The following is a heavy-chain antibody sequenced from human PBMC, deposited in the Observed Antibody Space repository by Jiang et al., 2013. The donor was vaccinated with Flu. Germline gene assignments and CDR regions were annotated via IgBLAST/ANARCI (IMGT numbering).Heavy chain of an antibody. CDR3: AKPEGNDYGDYVPNYYYYHMDV. CDR1: GYTFSSYA. J-gene: IGHJ6*02. V-gene: IGHV1-3*01. D-gene: IGHD4-17*01. CDR2: INAGNGNT. Sequence: GAEVKKPGASVKVSCKASGYTFSSYAMHWVRQAPGQGLEWMGWINAGNGNTKYSQKFQGRVTITRDTSASTAYMEVSSLRSEDTAVYYCAKPEGNDYGDYVPNYYYYHMDVWGQGTTVTVSS.